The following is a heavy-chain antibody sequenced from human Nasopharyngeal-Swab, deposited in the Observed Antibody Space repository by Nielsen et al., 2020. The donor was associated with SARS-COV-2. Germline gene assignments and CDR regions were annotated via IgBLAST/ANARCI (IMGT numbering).Heavy chain of an antibody. D-gene: IGHD1-14*01. CDR3: ARETGEGGSYYSDY. V-gene: IGHV3-74*01. J-gene: IGHJ4*02. Sequence: GGSLRLSCAASGFTFSTYWMHWVRQAPGKGLVWVSRIKNDGTTTRYADPVQGRFTISRDNAKKTLYLQMNSLRVEDTAVYYCARETGEGGSYYSDYWGQGTLVTVSS. CDR1: GFTFSTYW. CDR2: IKNDGTTT.